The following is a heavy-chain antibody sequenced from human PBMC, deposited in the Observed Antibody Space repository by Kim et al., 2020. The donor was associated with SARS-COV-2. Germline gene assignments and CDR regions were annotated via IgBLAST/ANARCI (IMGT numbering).Heavy chain of an antibody. CDR2: INSDGGSA. CDR3: GREDGCSGGGCHPLDF. Sequence: GGSLRLSCAASGFTFSNYCIHWVRQAPGKGLVWVSRINSDGGSATYADFVKGRFTISRDKAKNTLYLEMNSLRVEDTAFYYCGREDGCSGGGCHPLDFWGQGTLVTVSS. CDR1: GFTFSNYC. J-gene: IGHJ4*02. D-gene: IGHD2-15*01. V-gene: IGHV3-74*01.